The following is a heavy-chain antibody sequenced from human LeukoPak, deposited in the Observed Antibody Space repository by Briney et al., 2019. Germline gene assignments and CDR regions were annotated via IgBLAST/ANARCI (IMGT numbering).Heavy chain of an antibody. CDR3: ARSFLEGTSSNY. Sequence: GGSLRLSSAASGFTFSSYSMNWVRQAPGKGLEWVSSISSSSSYIYYADSVKGRFTISRDNAKNSLYLQMNSLRAEDTAVYYCARSFLEGTSSNYWGQGTLVTVSS. D-gene: IGHD1-7*01. CDR2: ISSSSSYI. CDR1: GFTFSSYS. J-gene: IGHJ4*02. V-gene: IGHV3-21*01.